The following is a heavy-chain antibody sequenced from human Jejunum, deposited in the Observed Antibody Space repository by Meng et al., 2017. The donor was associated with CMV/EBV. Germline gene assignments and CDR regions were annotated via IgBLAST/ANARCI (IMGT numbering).Heavy chain of an antibody. V-gene: IGHV3-7*01. D-gene: IGHD3-10*01. J-gene: IGHJ4*02. CDR3: AIGVGNYLDY. CDR1: GFTFSNYW. CDR2: IVQDGSDK. Sequence: CAASGFTFSNYWMSWVRQAPGKGLEWVANIVQDGSDKYYVDSVKGRFTISRDNAKNSVYLQMSSLTAEDTAVYYCAIGVGNYLDYWGQGTLVTVSS.